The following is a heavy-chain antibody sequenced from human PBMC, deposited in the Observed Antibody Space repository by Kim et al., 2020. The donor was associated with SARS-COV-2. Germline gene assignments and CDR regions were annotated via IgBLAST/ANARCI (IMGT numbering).Heavy chain of an antibody. CDR2: ISGGAGST. J-gene: IGHJ2*01. CDR3: AKAVGATPVYWYFDL. CDR1: GFTFSNYA. Sequence: GGSLRLSCAASGFTFSNYAMSWVRQAPGKGLEWVSTISGGAGSTYYADSVKGRFTISRDNSKNTLYLQMNSLRAEDTAVYYCAKAVGATPVYWYFDLWGRGTLVTVSS. V-gene: IGHV3-23*01. D-gene: IGHD1-26*01.